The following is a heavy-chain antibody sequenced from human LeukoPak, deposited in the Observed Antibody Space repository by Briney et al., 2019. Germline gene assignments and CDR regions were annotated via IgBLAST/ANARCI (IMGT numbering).Heavy chain of an antibody. V-gene: IGHV3-7*01. J-gene: IGHJ5*02. CDR2: IKEDGSER. Sequence: GGSLRLSCSAFGFTLSHYWMTWVRQAPGKGLEWVASIKEDGSERSYVDSVKGRFTISRDNAKNSLYLQMNSPGAEDTAVYYCVRGGSYTFDPWGQGILVTVSS. D-gene: IGHD1-26*01. CDR1: GFTLSHYW. CDR3: VRGGSYTFDP.